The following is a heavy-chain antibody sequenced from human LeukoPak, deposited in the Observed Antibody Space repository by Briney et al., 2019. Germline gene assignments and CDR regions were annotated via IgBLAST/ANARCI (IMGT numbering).Heavy chain of an antibody. D-gene: IGHD2-21*02. V-gene: IGHV4-31*03. CDR1: GGSISSGDYY. Sequence: SETLSLTCTVSGGSISSGDYYWSWIRQHPGKGLEWIGYIYYSGSPYYNPSLKSRVTISVDTSKNQFSLKLSSVTAADTAVYYCARLLVVTAIPYFDYWGQGTLVTVSS. CDR3: ARLLVVTAIPYFDY. CDR2: IYYSGSP. J-gene: IGHJ4*02.